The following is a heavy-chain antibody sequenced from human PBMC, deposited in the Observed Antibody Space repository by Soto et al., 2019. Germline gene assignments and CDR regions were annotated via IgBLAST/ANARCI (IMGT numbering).Heavy chain of an antibody. J-gene: IGHJ5*02. CDR1: GSSFPNYP. CDR3: VRGGYSSSWERLDP. D-gene: IGHD4-4*01. V-gene: IGHV3-30-3*01. Sequence: LRLSCAASGSSFPNYPMHWVRQTPDKGLEWLAVISHDGVTKNSADSVKGRFSISRDNSRNRLYLDMNSLRTEDTAMYYCVRGGYSSSWERLDPWGQGTLVTVSS. CDR2: ISHDGVTK.